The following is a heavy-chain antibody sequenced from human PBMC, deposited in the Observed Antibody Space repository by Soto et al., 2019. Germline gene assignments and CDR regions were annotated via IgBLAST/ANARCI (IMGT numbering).Heavy chain of an antibody. Sequence: EVQLLESGGGLVQPGGSLRISCIGSGFTFSSNAMSWVRQAPGKGLEWVSAISGSGGTTYYADSVKGRFAVSRDNSNNTLYLQMNSLRAEDTAVYYCAKQRAGFGSGSDPYYFDYWGQGTLVTVSS. CDR3: AKQRAGFGSGSDPYYFDY. CDR1: GFTFSSNA. D-gene: IGHD3-10*01. CDR2: ISGSGGTT. J-gene: IGHJ4*02. V-gene: IGHV3-23*01.